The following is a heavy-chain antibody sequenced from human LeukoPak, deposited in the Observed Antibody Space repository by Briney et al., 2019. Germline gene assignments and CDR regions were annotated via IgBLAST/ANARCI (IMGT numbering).Heavy chain of an antibody. Sequence: PSETLSLTCTVSGGSISSHYWSWIRQPPGKGLEWIGYIYHSGSTNYNPSLKSRVTISVDTSKNQFSLKLSSVTAADTAVYYCARATVTIFGFYYYYYMDVWGKGTTVTVSS. V-gene: IGHV4-59*11. CDR1: GGSISSHY. D-gene: IGHD3-3*01. CDR2: IYHSGST. CDR3: ARATVTIFGFYYYYYMDV. J-gene: IGHJ6*03.